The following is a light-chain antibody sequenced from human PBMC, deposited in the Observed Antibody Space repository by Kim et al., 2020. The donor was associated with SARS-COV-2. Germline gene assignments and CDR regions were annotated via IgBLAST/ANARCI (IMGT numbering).Light chain of an antibody. CDR2: GAS. Sequence: SAALDNSVTITWPASQSIIYLNWYQQKPGRAPQLLFYGASNLGTGVPSRFSGSGSGTDFPFTISSLQPEDIATYYCQQYDHLSLTFGGGTKVDI. CDR3: QQYDHLSLT. V-gene: IGKV1-33*01. CDR1: QSIIY. J-gene: IGKJ4*01.